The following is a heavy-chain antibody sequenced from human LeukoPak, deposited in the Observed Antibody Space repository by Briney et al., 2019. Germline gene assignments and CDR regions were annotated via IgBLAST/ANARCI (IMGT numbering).Heavy chain of an antibody. CDR1: GYTFTSYY. V-gene: IGHV1-46*01. J-gene: IGHJ3*02. CDR3: ARLLPQDAFDI. CDR2: INPSGGST. D-gene: IGHD3-22*01. Sequence: ASVKVSCKASGYTFTSYYMHGVRQAPGQGLEWMGIINPSGGSTSYAQKFQGRVTITRDTSTSTVYMELSSLRSEDTAVYYCARLLPQDAFDIWGQGTMVTVSS.